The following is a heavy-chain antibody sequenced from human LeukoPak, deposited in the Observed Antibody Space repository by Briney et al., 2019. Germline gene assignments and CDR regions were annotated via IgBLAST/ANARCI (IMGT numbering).Heavy chain of an antibody. CDR2: IIPIFGTA. CDR3: ARGLPIGYCSSTSCYTMGY. D-gene: IGHD2-2*02. CDR1: GGTFSSYA. V-gene: IGHV1-69*13. J-gene: IGHJ4*02. Sequence: SVKVSCKASGGTFSSYAISWVRQAPGQELEWMGGIIPIFGTANYAQKFQGRVTITADESTSTAYMELSSLRSEDTAVYYCARGLPIGYCSSTSCYTMGYWGQGTLVTVSS.